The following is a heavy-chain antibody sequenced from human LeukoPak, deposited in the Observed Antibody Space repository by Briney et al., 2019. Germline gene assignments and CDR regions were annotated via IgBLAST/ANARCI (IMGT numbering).Heavy chain of an antibody. CDR1: GFTFSSYA. J-gene: IGHJ4*02. CDR2: ISGSGGST. CDR3: AKSAADYSSSSFDY. Sequence: SGGSLRLSCAASGFTFSSYAMSWVRQAPGKGLEWVLSISGSGGSTYYADSVKGRFTISRYNSKNTLYMQMNSLRAEDTAVYYCAKSAADYSSSSFDYWGQGTLVTVSS. D-gene: IGHD6-6*01. V-gene: IGHV3-23*01.